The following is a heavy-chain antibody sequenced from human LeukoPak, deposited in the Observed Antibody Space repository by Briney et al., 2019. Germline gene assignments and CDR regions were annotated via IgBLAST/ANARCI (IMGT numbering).Heavy chain of an antibody. CDR3: AVGRRTDFDY. J-gene: IGHJ4*02. D-gene: IGHD1-26*01. CDR1: GYTFTHYF. V-gene: IGHV1-2*02. CDR2: INPNSGGT. Sequence: ASVKVSCKASGYTFTHYFIHWVPQAPGQGLEWMGWINPNSGGTNYAQNFQGRVTMTRDTYITTAYMDLSRLRLDDTAVYYCAVGRRTDFDYWGQGTLVTVSS.